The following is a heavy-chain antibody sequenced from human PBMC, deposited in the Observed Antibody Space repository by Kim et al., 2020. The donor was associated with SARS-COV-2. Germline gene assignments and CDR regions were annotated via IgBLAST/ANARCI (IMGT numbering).Heavy chain of an antibody. V-gene: IGHV3-23*03. CDR3: AYGSASCKTFCH. CDR1: GFTFSSYD. D-gene: IGHD2-15*01. Sequence: GGSLRLSCAASGFTFSSYDMSWVRQAPGRGLEWISVIYSGGTMTYYVDSVKGRFTLSLDDSKNMLFLQMHSLRAEDTAVYYCAYGSASCKTFCHLGQGT. J-gene: IGHJ4*02. CDR2: IYSGGTMT.